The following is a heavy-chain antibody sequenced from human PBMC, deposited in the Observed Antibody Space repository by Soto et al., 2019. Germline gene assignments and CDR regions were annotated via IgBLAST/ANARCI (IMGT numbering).Heavy chain of an antibody. CDR3: ARDRWGSYSFDS. J-gene: IGHJ5*01. CDR2: IIPVFCTA. V-gene: IGHV1-69*01. CDR1: GGVFRNYA. Sequence: QVQLVQSGAEVKKPGSSVKVSCKASGGVFRNYAINWVRQAPGQGLEWMGGIIPVFCTADYPQKFQGRVTSTADESTTTAYMELTSLKTEDTAVYFCARDRWGSYSFDSWGQGTLATVAS. D-gene: IGHD1-26*01.